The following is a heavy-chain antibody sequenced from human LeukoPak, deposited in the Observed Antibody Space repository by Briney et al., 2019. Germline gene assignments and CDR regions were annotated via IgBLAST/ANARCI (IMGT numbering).Heavy chain of an antibody. CDR2: IIPIFGTA. J-gene: IGHJ4*02. CDR3: AREGDFWSGYYYFDY. Sequence: ASVKVSCKASGGTCSSYAISWVRQAPGQGLEWMGRIIPIFGTANYAQKFQGRVTITTDESTSTAYMELSSLRSEDTAVYYCAREGDFWSGYYYFDYWGQGTLVTVSS. D-gene: IGHD3-3*01. V-gene: IGHV1-69*05. CDR1: GGTCSSYA.